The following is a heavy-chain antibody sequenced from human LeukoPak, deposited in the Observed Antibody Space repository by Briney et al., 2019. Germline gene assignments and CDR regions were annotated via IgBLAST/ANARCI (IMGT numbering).Heavy chain of an antibody. CDR1: GFAFSSFG. J-gene: IGHJ4*02. Sequence: GGSLRLSCAASGFAFSSFGMHWVRQAPGKGLEWVSFIQNDGSNKYYTDSVKGRFTISRDNSKNALYLQMSTLRADDTAVYYCSIIAVGGIDYWGQGTLVTVSS. CDR3: SIIAVGGIDY. CDR2: IQNDGSNK. D-gene: IGHD6-19*01. V-gene: IGHV3-30*02.